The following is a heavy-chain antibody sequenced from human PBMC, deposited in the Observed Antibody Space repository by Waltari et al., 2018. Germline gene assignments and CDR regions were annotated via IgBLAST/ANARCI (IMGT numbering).Heavy chain of an antibody. Sequence: QVHLVQSGAEVKKPGASVKVSCKASGYTFTNHAIHWVRQAPGHRLEWMGWINVDNGNPLYSQEVHGRVTITMDTSATTVNMELSSLRSDDMAVYYCARASRRGYYYDSSGYFQEHYFDYWGQGALVTVSS. CDR1: GYTFTNHA. CDR3: ARASRRGYYYDSSGYFQEHYFDY. J-gene: IGHJ4*02. V-gene: IGHV1-3*03. CDR2: INVDNGNP. D-gene: IGHD3-22*01.